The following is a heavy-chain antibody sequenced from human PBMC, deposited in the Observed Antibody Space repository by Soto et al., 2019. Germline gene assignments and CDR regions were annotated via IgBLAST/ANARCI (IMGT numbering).Heavy chain of an antibody. CDR1: GYIFIDYW. D-gene: IGHD2-15*01. J-gene: IGHJ4*02. Sequence: GESLKISCNASGYIFIDYWIGWVRQMPGKGLEWMGIVYPRDSDTRYSPSFQGQVTISADRSTGTAFLQWRSLKASDTALYYCARPPLPGYSIHFNSWGQGTPVTVSS. CDR2: VYPRDSDT. CDR3: ARPPLPGYSIHFNS. V-gene: IGHV5-51*01.